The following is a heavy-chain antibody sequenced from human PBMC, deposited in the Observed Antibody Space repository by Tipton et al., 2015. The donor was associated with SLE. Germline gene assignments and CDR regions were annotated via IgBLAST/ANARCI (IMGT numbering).Heavy chain of an antibody. CDR2: TYSSGRT. V-gene: IGHV4-4*07. J-gene: IGHJ4*02. CDR1: GGSMNTYY. Sequence: TLSLTCTVSGGSMNTYYWSWIRQSAGKGLEWIGRTYSSGRTNYNPSLKSRVTISVDTSKNQFSLKLSSVTAADTAVYYCARDPYYYDSSGSPHSYWGQGTLVTVSS. CDR3: ARDPYYYDSSGSPHSY. D-gene: IGHD3-22*01.